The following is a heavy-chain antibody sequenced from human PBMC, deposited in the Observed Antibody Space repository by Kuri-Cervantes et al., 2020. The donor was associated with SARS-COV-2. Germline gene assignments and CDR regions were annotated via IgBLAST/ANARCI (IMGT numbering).Heavy chain of an antibody. D-gene: IGHD2-15*01. CDR1: GFTFSSYG. V-gene: IGHV3-21*01. J-gene: IGHJ4*02. CDR3: ARDRGYYSGGGCYSTGFSFDY. Sequence: GGSLRLSCAASGFTFSSYGMTWVRQAPGKGLEWVSSISSSSDYIYYADSVKGRFTVSRDNAENSLYLQMNSLRAGDTAVYYCARDRGYYSGGGCYSTGFSFDYWGQRALVTVSS. CDR2: ISSSSDYI.